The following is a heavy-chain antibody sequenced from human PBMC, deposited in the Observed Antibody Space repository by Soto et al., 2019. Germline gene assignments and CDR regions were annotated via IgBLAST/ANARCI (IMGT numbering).Heavy chain of an antibody. CDR2: IYYSGST. Sequence: QVQLQESGPGLVKPSETLSLTCTVSGGSISSYYWSWIRQPPGKGLEWIGYIYYSGSTNYNPSLKXXVXIXXDTSKNQFSLKLSSVTAADTAVYYCARDRGRAFDIWGQGTMVTVSS. D-gene: IGHD3-16*01. CDR1: GGSISSYY. CDR3: ARDRGRAFDI. J-gene: IGHJ3*02. V-gene: IGHV4-59*01.